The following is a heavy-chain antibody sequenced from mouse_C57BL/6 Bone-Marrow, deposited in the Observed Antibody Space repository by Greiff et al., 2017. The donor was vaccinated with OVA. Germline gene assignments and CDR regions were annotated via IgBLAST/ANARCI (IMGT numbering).Heavy chain of an antibody. CDR2: INPSDSYT. Sequence: QVQLQQPGAELVKPGASVKLSCKASGYTFTSYWMQWVKQRPGQGLEWIGEINPSDSYTNYNQKFKGKATLPVDTSSSTAYMQLSSLTSEDSAVYYCARWATVVAWNWYFDVWGTGTTVTVSS. D-gene: IGHD1-1*01. J-gene: IGHJ1*03. CDR3: ARWATVVAWNWYFDV. V-gene: IGHV1-50*01. CDR1: GYTFTSYW.